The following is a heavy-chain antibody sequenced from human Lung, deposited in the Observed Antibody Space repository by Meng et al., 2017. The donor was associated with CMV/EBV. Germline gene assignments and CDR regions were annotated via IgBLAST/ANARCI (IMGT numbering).Heavy chain of an antibody. CDR1: GLTFTSYG. V-gene: IGHV3-30*02. J-gene: IGHJ4*02. D-gene: IGHD3-3*01. Sequence: GGSLRLXCAASGLTFTSYGMPWVRQAPGKGLEWVAFLASAGTSIYYADSVKGRFTISRDTSKSTLYLQMNSLRAEDTAIYYCAKGYYDFRGSLYTHTDIYXGQGXLVTVSS. CDR3: AKGYYDFRGSLYTHTDIY. CDR2: LASAGTSI.